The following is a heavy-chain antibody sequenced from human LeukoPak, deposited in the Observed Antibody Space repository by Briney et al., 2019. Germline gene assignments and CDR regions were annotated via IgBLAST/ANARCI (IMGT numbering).Heavy chain of an antibody. J-gene: IGHJ4*02. CDR2: ISYTSTYI. V-gene: IGHV3-21*01. Sequence: PGGSLRLSCAASGFMFSSYSMNWVRQAPGKGLEWVASISYTSTYIFYADSMKGRFTISRDNTENSLYLQMNSLRAEDTAVYYCARYGADCFDYWGQGTLVTVSS. D-gene: IGHD4/OR15-4a*01. CDR1: GFMFSSYS. CDR3: ARYGADCFDY.